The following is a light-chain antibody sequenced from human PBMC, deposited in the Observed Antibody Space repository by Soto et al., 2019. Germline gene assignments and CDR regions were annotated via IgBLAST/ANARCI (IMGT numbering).Light chain of an antibody. CDR3: QQYNSYSPT. CDR1: QGIGNR. CDR2: STS. J-gene: IGKJ1*01. V-gene: IGKV1-17*01. Sequence: DILMTQSPSSLSASVGDRVTITCRASQGIGNRYIGWYQQKVGRPPKRLIYSTSTLQSGVPSRFSGSGSGTEFTLTISSLQPDDFATYYCQQYNSYSPTFGQGTKVDIK.